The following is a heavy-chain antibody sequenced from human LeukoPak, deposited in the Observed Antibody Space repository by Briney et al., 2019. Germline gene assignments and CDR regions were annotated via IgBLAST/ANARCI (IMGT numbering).Heavy chain of an antibody. V-gene: IGHV3-23*01. Sequence: GGSLRLSCAASGFTFSSYAMSWVRQAPGKGLEWVSAISGSGGSTYYADSVKGRFTISRDNSKNTLYLQMNSLRAEDTAIYYCAKASRYSGTPWGVFDIWGQGTVITVSS. CDR1: GFTFSSYA. CDR3: AKASRYSGTPWGVFDI. CDR2: ISGSGGST. D-gene: IGHD1-26*01. J-gene: IGHJ3*02.